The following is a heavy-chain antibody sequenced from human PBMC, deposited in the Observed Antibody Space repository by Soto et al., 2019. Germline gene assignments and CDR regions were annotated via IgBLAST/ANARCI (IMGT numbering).Heavy chain of an antibody. CDR1: GDSVSSNSAA. CDR2: TYYRSKWYN. V-gene: IGHV6-1*01. D-gene: IGHD6-19*01. Sequence: SQTLLTCAISGDSVSSNSAAWNWIRQSPSRGLEWLGRTYYRSKWYNDYAVSVKSRITINPDTSKNQFPLQLNSVTPEDTAVYYCARDLTVAATEGYYYYYGMDVWGQGTTVTVSS. CDR3: ARDLTVAATEGYYYYYGMDV. J-gene: IGHJ6*02.